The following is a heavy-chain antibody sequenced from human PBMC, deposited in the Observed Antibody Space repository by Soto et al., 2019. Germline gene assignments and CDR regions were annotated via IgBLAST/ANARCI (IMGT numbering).Heavy chain of an antibody. Sequence: PGGSLRLSCAASGLTFSSYSMNWVRQAPGKGLEWVSYISSSSSTIYYADSVKGRFTISRDNAKNSLYLQMNSLRAEDTAVYYCAREDGSGQIYYYYGMDVWGQGTTVTVSS. CDR2: ISSSSSTI. CDR3: AREDGSGQIYYYYGMDV. D-gene: IGHD3-10*01. V-gene: IGHV3-48*01. J-gene: IGHJ6*02. CDR1: GLTFSSYS.